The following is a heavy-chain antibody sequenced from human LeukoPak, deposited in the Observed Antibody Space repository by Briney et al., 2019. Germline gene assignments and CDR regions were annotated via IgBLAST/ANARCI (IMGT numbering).Heavy chain of an antibody. CDR2: IYHSGST. V-gene: IGHV4-38-2*01. CDR3: ARRRRNGDYVY. D-gene: IGHD4-17*01. Sequence: PSETLSLTCAVSGYSISSGYYWGWIRQPPGKGLEWIGSIYHSGSTYYNPSLKSRVTISVDTSKNQFSLKLSSVTAADTAVYYCARRRRNGDYVYWGQGTLVTVSS. CDR1: GYSISSGYY. J-gene: IGHJ4*02.